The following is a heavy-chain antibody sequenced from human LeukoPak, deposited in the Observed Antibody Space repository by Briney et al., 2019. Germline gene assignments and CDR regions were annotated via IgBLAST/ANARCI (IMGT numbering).Heavy chain of an antibody. CDR3: AKGGGWLYYLDY. D-gene: IGHD6-19*01. Sequence: PGGSLRLSCAASGFSFSTFAMNWVRQAPGKGLEWVSAVSDSGGSTYYADSVKGRFTISRDNSKNTLYLQMNSLRAEDTAVYFCAKGGGWLYYLDYWGQGTLVTVSS. J-gene: IGHJ4*02. CDR1: GFSFSTFA. V-gene: IGHV3-23*01. CDR2: VSDSGGST.